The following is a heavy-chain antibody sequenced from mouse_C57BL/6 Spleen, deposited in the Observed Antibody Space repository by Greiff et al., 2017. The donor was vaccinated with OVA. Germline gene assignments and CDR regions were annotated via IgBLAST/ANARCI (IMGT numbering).Heavy chain of an antibody. J-gene: IGHJ4*01. CDR3: ARPGNWAYAMDY. CDR1: GFTFSDYG. D-gene: IGHD4-1*01. Sequence: EVMLVESGGGLVKPGGSLKLSCAASGFTFSDYGMHWVRQAPEKGLEWVAYISSGSSTISYADTVKGRFTLSRDNAKNTLFLQMTSLRSEDTAMYYCARPGNWAYAMDYWGQGTSVTVSS. V-gene: IGHV5-17*01. CDR2: ISSGSSTI.